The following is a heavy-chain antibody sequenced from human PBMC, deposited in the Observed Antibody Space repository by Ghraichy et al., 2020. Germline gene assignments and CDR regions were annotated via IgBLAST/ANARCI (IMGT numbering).Heavy chain of an antibody. Sequence: GESLNISCKGSGYSFTSYWIGWVRQMPGKGLEWMGIIYPGDSDTRYSPSFQGQVTISADKSFSTAYLQWSSLKASDTAMYYCARHESGDYDSSGYSHKGRYYFDYWGQGTLVTVSS. CDR2: IYPGDSDT. CDR3: ARHESGDYDSSGYSHKGRYYFDY. J-gene: IGHJ4*02. CDR1: GYSFTSYW. V-gene: IGHV5-51*01. D-gene: IGHD3-22*01.